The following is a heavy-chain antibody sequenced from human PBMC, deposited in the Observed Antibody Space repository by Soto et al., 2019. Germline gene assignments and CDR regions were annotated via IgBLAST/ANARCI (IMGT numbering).Heavy chain of an antibody. V-gene: IGHV4-34*01. Sequence: PSETLSLTCAVYGGSFSGYYWSWIRQPPGKGLEWIGEINHSGSTNYNPSLKSRVTISVDTSKSQFSLKLSSVTAADTAVYYCARLANVHCSSTSCPGGIQLWTNYYYYGMDVWGQGTTVTVSS. CDR2: INHSGST. CDR3: ARLANVHCSSTSCPGGIQLWTNYYYYGMDV. J-gene: IGHJ6*02. CDR1: GGSFSGYY. D-gene: IGHD2-2*01.